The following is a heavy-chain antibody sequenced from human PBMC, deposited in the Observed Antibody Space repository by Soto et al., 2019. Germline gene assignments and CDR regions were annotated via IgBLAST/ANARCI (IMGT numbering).Heavy chain of an antibody. CDR3: ARGMTPPGAPAWYYFDS. CDR1: GASITGSSY. Sequence: QVQLQESGQGLMKPSETLSLTCTVSGASITGSSYCSWIRQPAGKGLEWIGRFSLSGTTNYNPSLRSRVTMSADVSKNKFYLRLTSVTAADTALYYCARGMTPPGAPAWYYFDSWGQGTLVTVSS. D-gene: IGHD2-8*02. CDR2: FSLSGTT. J-gene: IGHJ4*02. V-gene: IGHV4-4*07.